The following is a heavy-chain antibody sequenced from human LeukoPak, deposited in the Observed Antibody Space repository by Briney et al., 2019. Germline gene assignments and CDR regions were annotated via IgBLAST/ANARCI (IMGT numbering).Heavy chain of an antibody. CDR2: VSPSGDRT. V-gene: IGHV3-23*01. Sequence: GRSLRLSCAASGFTFSSDAMSWARLAAGKGLEWGSFVSPSGDRTSNADSVEGRFTISRDNTRNTLYLQMNSLRDEDTGVYYCAIMHGYYDGSGFWVQWGQGTLVTVSS. CDR3: AIMHGYYDGSGFWVQ. J-gene: IGHJ4*02. D-gene: IGHD3-22*01. CDR1: GFTFSSDA.